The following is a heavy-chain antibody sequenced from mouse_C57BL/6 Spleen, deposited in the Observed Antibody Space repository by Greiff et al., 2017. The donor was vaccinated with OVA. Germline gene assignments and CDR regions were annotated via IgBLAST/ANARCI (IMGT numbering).Heavy chain of an antibody. J-gene: IGHJ2*01. CDR3: TRDWDGYYDY. CDR1: GFTFSSYA. D-gene: IGHD2-3*01. CDR2: ISSGGDYI. Sequence: EVKVVESGAGLVKPGGSLKLSCAASGFTFSSYAMSWVRQTPEKRLEWVAYISSGGDYIYYADTVKGRFTISRDNARNTLYLQMSSLKSEDTAMYYCTRDWDGYYDYWGQGTTLTVSS. V-gene: IGHV5-9-1*02.